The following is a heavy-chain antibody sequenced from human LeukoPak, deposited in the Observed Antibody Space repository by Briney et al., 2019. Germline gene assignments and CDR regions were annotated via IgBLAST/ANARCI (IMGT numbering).Heavy chain of an antibody. Sequence: GASVKVSCKASGYTFTSYYMYGVRQAPGQGLDWMGIINPSGDNTNYAQKFQGRVTMTRDMSTTTVYMELSSLRSEDTAVYYCARGPHRRTYDRDNWFDPWGQGTLVTVSS. CDR1: GYTFTSYY. CDR2: INPSGDNT. V-gene: IGHV1-46*01. J-gene: IGHJ5*02. D-gene: IGHD3-3*01. CDR3: ARGPHRRTYDRDNWFDP.